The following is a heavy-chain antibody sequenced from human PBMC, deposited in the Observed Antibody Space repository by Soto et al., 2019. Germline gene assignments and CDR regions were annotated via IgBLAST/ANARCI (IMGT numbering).Heavy chain of an antibody. V-gene: IGHV3-73*01. Sequence: EVQLVESGGGLVQPGGSLKLSCTASGFIFSDSVMYWVRQASGKGLEWVGRIGRTANNYASACAASVKGRFTISRDDSRNTAYLQMTSLKIEDTAVYYCVRHSNYEGYRFDPWGQGTLVTVSS. D-gene: IGHD3-16*01. CDR3: VRHSNYEGYRFDP. CDR1: GFIFSDSV. CDR2: IGRTANNYAS. J-gene: IGHJ5*02.